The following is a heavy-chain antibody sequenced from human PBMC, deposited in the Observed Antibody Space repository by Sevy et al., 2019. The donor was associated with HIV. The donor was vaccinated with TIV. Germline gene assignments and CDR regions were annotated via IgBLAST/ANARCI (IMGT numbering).Heavy chain of an antibody. CDR3: ARAPALWFGELFDYGMDV. V-gene: IGHV3-11*01. CDR2: ISSSGSTI. CDR1: GFTFSDYY. J-gene: IGHJ6*02. D-gene: IGHD3-10*01. Sequence: GGSLRLSCAASGFTFSDYYMSWIRQAPGKGLEWVSYISSSGSTIYYADSVKGRFTISRDNAKNSLYLQMNGLRAEDTAVYYCARAPALWFGELFDYGMDVWGQGTTVTVSS.